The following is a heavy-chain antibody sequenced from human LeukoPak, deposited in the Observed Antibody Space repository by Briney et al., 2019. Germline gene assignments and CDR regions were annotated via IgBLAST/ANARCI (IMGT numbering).Heavy chain of an antibody. J-gene: IGHJ5*02. Sequence: SETLSLTCTVSGASINSYHWSWIRQPPGKALEWIGYSSYTGSPKYTRSLKSRVIMSKDTSKNQISLKLSAVTAADTAVYYCARGDGYSPGFDTWGQGTLVTVSP. CDR2: SSYTGSP. V-gene: IGHV4-59*01. CDR1: GASINSYH. D-gene: IGHD5-24*01. CDR3: ARGDGYSPGFDT.